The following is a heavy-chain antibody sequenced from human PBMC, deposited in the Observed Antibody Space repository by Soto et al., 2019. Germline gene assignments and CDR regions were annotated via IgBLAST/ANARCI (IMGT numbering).Heavy chain of an antibody. CDR2: IYYSGST. D-gene: IGHD3-22*01. J-gene: IGHJ4*02. CDR3: ARHGGSYYDSSGAYFDY. V-gene: IGHV4-39*01. CDR1: GGSISSSSYY. Sequence: SETLSLTCTVSGGSISSSSYYWGWIRQPPGKGLEWIGSIYYSGSTYYNPSLKSRVTISVDTSKNQFSLKLSSVTAADTAVYYCARHGGSYYDSSGAYFDYWGQGTLVTVSS.